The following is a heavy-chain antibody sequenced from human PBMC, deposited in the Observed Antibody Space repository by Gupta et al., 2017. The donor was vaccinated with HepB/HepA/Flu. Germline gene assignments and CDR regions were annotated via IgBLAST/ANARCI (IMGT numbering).Heavy chain of an antibody. J-gene: IGHJ4*02. Sequence: QVQLVESGGGVVQPGRSLRLSCAASGFTFSSYGMHWVRQAPGKGLEWVAVIWYDGSNKYYADSVKGRFTISRDNSKNTLYLQMNSLRAEDTAVYYCARDPLNCGGHCYSGSILDYWGQGTLVTVSS. D-gene: IGHD2-21*01. V-gene: IGHV3-33*01. CDR1: GFTFSSYG. CDR3: ARDPLNCGGHCYSGSILDY. CDR2: IWYDGSNK.